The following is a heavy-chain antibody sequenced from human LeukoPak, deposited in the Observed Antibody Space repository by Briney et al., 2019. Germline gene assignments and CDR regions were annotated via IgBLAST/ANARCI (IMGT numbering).Heavy chain of an antibody. J-gene: IGHJ4*02. V-gene: IGHV1-69*05. CDR1: GGTFSSYA. CDR2: IIPIFGTA. Sequence: GASVKVSCKASGGTFSSYAISWVRQAPGQGLEWMGRIIPIFGTANYAQKFQGSVTITTDESTSTAYMELSSLRSEDTAVYYCARGYCSSTSCYEGGYFDYWGQGTLVTVSS. CDR3: ARGYCSSTSCYEGGYFDY. D-gene: IGHD2-2*01.